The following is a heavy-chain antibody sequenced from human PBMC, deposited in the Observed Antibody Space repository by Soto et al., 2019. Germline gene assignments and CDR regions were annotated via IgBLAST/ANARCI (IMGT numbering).Heavy chain of an antibody. CDR3: ARGGYDTSGQTFIGWGPDC. D-gene: IGHD3-22*01. V-gene: IGHV4-30-4*01. CDR2: RYYSGNT. J-gene: IGHJ4*02. Sequence: HVQLQESGPGPVTPSQTLSLSCTVSGVSITSGSYYWTWVRQSPGKGLEWIGYRYYSGNTYYNPSLNRRATISVDTSKNQFFLKLTSVTAADTAVYYCARGGYDTSGQTFIGWGPDCGGQGTLVTVSS. CDR1: GVSITSGSYY.